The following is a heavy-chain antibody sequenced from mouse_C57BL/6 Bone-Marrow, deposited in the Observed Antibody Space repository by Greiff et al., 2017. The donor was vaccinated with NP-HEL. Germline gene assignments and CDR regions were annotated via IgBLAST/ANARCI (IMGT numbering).Heavy chain of an antibody. CDR1: GFTFNTYA. CDR3: VRDRRQLRPPYAMDY. D-gene: IGHD3-2*02. CDR2: IRSKSSNYAT. V-gene: IGHV10-3*01. J-gene: IGHJ4*01. Sequence: EVQLVESGGGLVQPKGSLKLSCAASGFTFNTYAMHWVRQAPGKGLEWVARIRSKSSNYATYYADSVKDRFTISRAASQSMLYLQMNNLETEDTAMYYCVRDRRQLRPPYAMDYWGQGTSVTVSS.